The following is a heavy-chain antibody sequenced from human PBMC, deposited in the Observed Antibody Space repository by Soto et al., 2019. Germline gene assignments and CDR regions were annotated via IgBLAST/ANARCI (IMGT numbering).Heavy chain of an antibody. Sequence: VASVKVSCKASGGTFSSYAISWVRQAPGQGLEWMGGIIPIFGTANYAQKFQGRVTITADESTSTAYMELSSLRSEDTAVYYCARVGPYCSSTSCPGGMDVWGQGTTVTVSS. CDR3: ARVGPYCSSTSCPGGMDV. CDR2: IIPIFGTA. V-gene: IGHV1-69*13. D-gene: IGHD2-2*01. CDR1: GGTFSSYA. J-gene: IGHJ6*02.